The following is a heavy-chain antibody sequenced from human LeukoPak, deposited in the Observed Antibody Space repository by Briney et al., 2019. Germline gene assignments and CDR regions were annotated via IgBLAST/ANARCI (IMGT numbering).Heavy chain of an antibody. Sequence: GGSLRLSCAASGFTFSSYEMNWVRQAPGKGLEWVSYISRSGSTIYYVDSVKGRFTISRDNSKNTLYLQMNSLRPEDTAVYYCARDWLFDYRGQGTLVTVSS. J-gene: IGHJ4*02. CDR3: ARDWLFDY. V-gene: IGHV3-48*03. D-gene: IGHD3-9*01. CDR1: GFTFSSYE. CDR2: ISRSGSTI.